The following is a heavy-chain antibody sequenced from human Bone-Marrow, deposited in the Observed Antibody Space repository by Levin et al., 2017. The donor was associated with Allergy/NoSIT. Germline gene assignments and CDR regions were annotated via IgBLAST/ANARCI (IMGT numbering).Heavy chain of an antibody. D-gene: IGHD3-10*01. Sequence: GESLKISCKASGYTFTNYWIGWVRQMPGKGLEWMGITYPRDSESRYSPSFEGQVTISADKSINTAYLQWSSLRASDSAIYYCARPRSGSYYTMDVWGQGTTVTVSS. J-gene: IGHJ6*02. CDR1: GYTFTNYW. CDR3: ARPRSGSYYTMDV. V-gene: IGHV5-51*01. CDR2: TYPRDSES.